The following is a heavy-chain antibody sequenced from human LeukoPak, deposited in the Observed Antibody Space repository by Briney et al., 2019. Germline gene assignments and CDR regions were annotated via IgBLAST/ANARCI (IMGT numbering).Heavy chain of an antibody. CDR3: ARGGMVRGVIVYYYYMDV. J-gene: IGHJ6*03. CDR1: GGSFSGYY. CDR2: INHSGST. Sequence: SETLSLTCAVYGGSFSGYYWNWIRQPPGKGLEWIGEINHSGSTSYNPSLKSRLTISVDTSKNQFSLKLSSVTAADTAVYYCARGGMVRGVIVYYYYMDVWGKGTTVTISS. D-gene: IGHD3-10*01. V-gene: IGHV4-34*01.